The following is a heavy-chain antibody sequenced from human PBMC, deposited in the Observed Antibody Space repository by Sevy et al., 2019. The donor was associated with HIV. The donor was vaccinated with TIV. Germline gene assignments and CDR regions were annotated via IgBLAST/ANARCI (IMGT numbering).Heavy chain of an antibody. CDR1: GFTFSSYA. J-gene: IGHJ4*02. D-gene: IGHD5-18*01. CDR3: ARDNLGGYSYGFG. CDR2: ISYDGSNK. Sequence: GGSLRLSCAASGFTFSSYAMHWVRQAPGKGLEWVAVISYDGSNKYYADSVKGRFTISRDNSKNTLYLQMNSLRAEDTAVYYCARDNLGGYSYGFGCGQGTLVTVSS. V-gene: IGHV3-30-3*01.